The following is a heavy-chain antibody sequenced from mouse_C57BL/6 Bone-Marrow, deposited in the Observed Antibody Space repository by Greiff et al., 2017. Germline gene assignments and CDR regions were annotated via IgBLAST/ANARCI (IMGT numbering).Heavy chain of an antibody. Sequence: EVKLMESGGDLVKPGGSLKLSCAASGFTFSSYGMSWVRQTPDKRLEWVANISSGGSYTYYPATVKGRFTISRDKSKNTLYLQMSSLKSEDTAMYYCARESNPFAYWGQGTLVTVSA. CDR1: GFTFSSYG. V-gene: IGHV5-6*01. CDR3: ARESNPFAY. J-gene: IGHJ3*01. D-gene: IGHD2-5*01. CDR2: ISSGGSYT.